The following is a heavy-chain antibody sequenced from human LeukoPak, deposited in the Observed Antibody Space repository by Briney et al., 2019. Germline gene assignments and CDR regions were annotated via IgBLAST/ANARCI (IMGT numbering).Heavy chain of an antibody. CDR2: IIPIFGTA. D-gene: IGHD3-10*01. CDR1: GGTFSSYA. CDR3: ARGRYYYGSGSYPAYYYYYMDV. V-gene: IGHV1-69*13. J-gene: IGHJ6*03. Sequence: SVKVSCKASGGTFSSYAISWVRQAPGQGLEWMGGIIPIFGTANYAQKFQGRVTITADESTSTAYMELSSLRSEDTAVYYCARGRYYYGSGSYPAYYYYYMDVWGKGTTVTVSS.